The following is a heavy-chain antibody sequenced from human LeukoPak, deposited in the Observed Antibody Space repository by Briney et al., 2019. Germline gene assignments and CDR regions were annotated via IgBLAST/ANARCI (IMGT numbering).Heavy chain of an antibody. CDR1: GGSISSDGSY. CDR3: ARALSPDYDTSCYYFDY. D-gene: IGHD3-22*01. V-gene: IGHV4-31*03. CDR2: IYYSGST. J-gene: IGHJ4*02. Sequence: PSETLSLTCTVSGGSISSDGSYWSWIRHHPVKGLEWIGFIYYSGSTYYNPSLESRLTISVDTSKNQFSLKLNSMTAADTAVYYCARALSPDYDTSCYYFDYWGQGTLVTVSS.